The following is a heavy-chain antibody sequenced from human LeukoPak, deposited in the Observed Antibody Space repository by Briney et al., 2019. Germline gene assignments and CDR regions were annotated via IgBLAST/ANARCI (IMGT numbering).Heavy chain of an antibody. V-gene: IGHV3-74*01. CDR3: AKDRETGYTSWTHFDY. Sequence: PGGSLRLSCAASGFTFSSYGVHWVRQAPGKGLVWVSPINSDGSSTSYADSVKGRFTISRDNSKNTLYLQMNSLRAEDTAVYYCAKDRETGYTSWTHFDYWGQGTLVTVSS. CDR1: GFTFSSYG. D-gene: IGHD6-13*01. J-gene: IGHJ4*02. CDR2: INSDGSST.